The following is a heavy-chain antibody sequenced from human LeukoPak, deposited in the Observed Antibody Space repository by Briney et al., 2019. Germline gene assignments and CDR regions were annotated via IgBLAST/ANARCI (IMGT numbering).Heavy chain of an antibody. V-gene: IGHV1-18*01. CDR2: VSTNDGNT. J-gene: IGHJ4*02. CDR1: GYTFNNFG. Sequence: ASVKVSCKTSGYTFNNFGINWVRQAPGQGLEWMGWVSTNDGNTVYAQRLQGRVTMTTDTSTSVAYMELRSLTSDDTAVYYCTRAPPGMTMMTDYWGQGTLVTVSS. D-gene: IGHD3-22*01. CDR3: TRAPPGMTMMTDY.